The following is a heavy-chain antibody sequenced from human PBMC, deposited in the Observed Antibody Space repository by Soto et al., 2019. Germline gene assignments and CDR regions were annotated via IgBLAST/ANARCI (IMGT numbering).Heavy chain of an antibody. V-gene: IGHV4-34*01. Sequence: QVQLQQWGAGLLRPSETRSLTCAVYGGSFSGYYWSWNRQSPGKGLEWIGEINHSGSTNYNPSLKSRVTRSVYTSKNQFSLKLSSVTAADTAVYYCARGHENYYGMDVWGQGTTVTVSS. CDR3: ARGHENYYGMDV. J-gene: IGHJ6*02. CDR1: GGSFSGYY. CDR2: INHSGST.